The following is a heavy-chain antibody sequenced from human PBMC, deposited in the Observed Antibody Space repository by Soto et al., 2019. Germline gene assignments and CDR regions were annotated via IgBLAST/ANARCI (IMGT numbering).Heavy chain of an antibody. D-gene: IGHD2-2*01. CDR1: GGSFSGYY. Sequence: SETLSLTCAVYGGSFSGYYWSWIRQPPGKGLEWIGEINQSGSPNYNPSLKSRVTKSVDTSKNQFSLQVNSVTAADTAIYYCARRVVPAAIGYWGQGALVT. CDR2: INQSGSP. J-gene: IGHJ4*02. V-gene: IGHV4-34*01. CDR3: ARRVVPAAIGY.